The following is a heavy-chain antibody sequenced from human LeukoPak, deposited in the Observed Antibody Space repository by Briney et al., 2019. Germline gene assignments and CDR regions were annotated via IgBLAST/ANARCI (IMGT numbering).Heavy chain of an antibody. CDR3: ARYTSNWQTDY. J-gene: IGHJ4*02. Sequence: SGPTLVNPTQTLTLTCTFSGFSLGTIGMCVTWIRQPPGKALEWLARIDWDDDEYYSTSLKTRLTISKDTSKNQVFLTMTNMDPVDTGTYYCARYTSNWQTDYWGQGTLVTVSS. CDR2: IDWDDDE. D-gene: IGHD6-13*01. CDR1: GFSLGTIGMC. V-gene: IGHV2-70*11.